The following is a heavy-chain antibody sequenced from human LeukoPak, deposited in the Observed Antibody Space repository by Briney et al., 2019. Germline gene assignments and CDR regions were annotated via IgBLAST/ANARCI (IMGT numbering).Heavy chain of an antibody. CDR2: ISAYNGNT. D-gene: IGHD6-19*01. CDR1: GYTFTSYG. J-gene: IGHJ4*02. CDR3: ARDRDIAVAGLIDY. V-gene: IGHV1-18*01. Sequence: ASVKVYCKASGYTFTSYGISWVRQAPGQGLEWMGWISAYNGNTNYAQKLQGRVTMTTDTSTSTAYMELRSLRSDDTAAYYCARDRDIAVAGLIDYWGQGTLVTVSS.